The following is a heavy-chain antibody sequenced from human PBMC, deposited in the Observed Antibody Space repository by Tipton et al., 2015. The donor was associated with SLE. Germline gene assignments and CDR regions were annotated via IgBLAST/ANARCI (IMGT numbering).Heavy chain of an antibody. CDR3: AKGATHQGYY. D-gene: IGHD2-15*01. CDR1: GFIFSSYG. CDR2: ISHSSSTT. V-gene: IGHV3-48*01. J-gene: IGHJ4*02. Sequence: SLRLSCAASGFIFSSYGMNWVRQAPGKGLEWVAYISHSSSTTYYADSVKGRFTTSRDNSENTLYLQANSLRAEDTAVYYCAKGATHQGYYWGQGTLVTVSS.